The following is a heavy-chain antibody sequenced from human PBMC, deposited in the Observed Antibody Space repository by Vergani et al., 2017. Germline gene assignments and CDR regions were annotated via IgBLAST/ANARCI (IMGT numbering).Heavy chain of an antibody. D-gene: IGHD6-13*01. J-gene: IGHJ4*02. Sequence: QVQLQESGPGLVKPSETLSLTCTVSGYSISSGYYWGWIRQPPGKGLEWIGSIYHSGSTNYNPSLKSRVTMSVDTSKNQFSLKLSSVTAADTAVYYCARGWGGPIALFDYWGQGTLVTVSS. CDR3: ARGWGGPIALFDY. V-gene: IGHV4-38-2*02. CDR2: IYHSGST. CDR1: GYSISSGYY.